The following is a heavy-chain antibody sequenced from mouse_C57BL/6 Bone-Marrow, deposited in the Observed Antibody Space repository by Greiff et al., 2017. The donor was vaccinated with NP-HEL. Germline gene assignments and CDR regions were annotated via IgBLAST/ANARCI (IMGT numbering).Heavy chain of an antibody. Sequence: VKVEESGPGLVQPSQSLSITCTVSGFSLTSYGVHWVRQSPGKGLEWLGVIWSGGSTDYNAAFISRLSISKDNSKSQVFFKMNSLQADDTAIYYCARNWLLRYYFDYWGQGTTLTVSS. CDR2: IWSGGST. J-gene: IGHJ2*01. V-gene: IGHV2-2*01. CDR3: ARNWLLRYYFDY. D-gene: IGHD1-1*01. CDR1: GFSLTSYG.